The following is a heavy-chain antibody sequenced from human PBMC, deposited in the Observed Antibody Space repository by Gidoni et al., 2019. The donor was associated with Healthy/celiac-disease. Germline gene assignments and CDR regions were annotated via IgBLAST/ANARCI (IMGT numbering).Heavy chain of an antibody. V-gene: IGHV4-39*01. CDR2: IYYSGST. CDR3: ARLETVDTAMVTDWFDP. Sequence: QLQLQESGPGLVKPSETLSLTCTVSGGSISSSSYYWGWIRQPPGKGLEWIGSIYYSGSTYYNPSFKSRVTISVDTSKNQFSLKLSSVTAADTAVYYCARLETVDTAMVTDWFDPWGQGTLVTVSS. CDR1: GGSISSSSYY. J-gene: IGHJ5*02. D-gene: IGHD5-18*01.